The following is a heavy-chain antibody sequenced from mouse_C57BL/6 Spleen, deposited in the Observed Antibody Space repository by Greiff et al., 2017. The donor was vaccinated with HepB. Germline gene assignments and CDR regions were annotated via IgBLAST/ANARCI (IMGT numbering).Heavy chain of an antibody. J-gene: IGHJ2*01. CDR3: TTPPYGYDNY. CDR2: IDPENGDT. D-gene: IGHD2-2*01. V-gene: IGHV14-4*01. CDR1: GFNIKDDY. Sequence: EVQLQQSGAELVRPGASVKLSCTASGFNIKDDYMHWVKQRPEQGLEWIGWIDPENGDTEYASKFQGKATITADTSSNTAYLQLSSLTSEDTAVYYCTTPPYGYDNYWGQGTTLTVSS.